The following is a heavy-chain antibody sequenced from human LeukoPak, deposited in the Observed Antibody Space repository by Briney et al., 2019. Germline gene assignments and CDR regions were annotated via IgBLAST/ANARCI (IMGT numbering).Heavy chain of an antibody. CDR2: IYTSGST. CDR1: GGSISSYY. CDR3: ARDAYYDFRSGYYIVAFDI. D-gene: IGHD3-3*01. J-gene: IGHJ3*02. Sequence: SETLSLTCTVSGGSISSYYWSWIRQPAGKGLEWIGRIYTSGSTNYNPSLKSRVTMSVDTSKNQFSLKLSSVTAADTAVYYCARDAYYDFRSGYYIVAFDIWGQGTMVTVSS. V-gene: IGHV4-4*07.